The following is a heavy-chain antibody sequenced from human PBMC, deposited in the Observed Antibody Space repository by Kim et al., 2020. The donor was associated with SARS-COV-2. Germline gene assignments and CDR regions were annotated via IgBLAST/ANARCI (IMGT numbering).Heavy chain of an antibody. D-gene: IGHD6-19*01. Sequence: KSRVTISVDPSKNQFSLKLSSVTAADTAVYYCARVGREMAAPFPYYGMDVWGQGTTVTVSS. V-gene: IGHV4-34*01. J-gene: IGHJ6*02. CDR3: ARVGREMAAPFPYYGMDV.